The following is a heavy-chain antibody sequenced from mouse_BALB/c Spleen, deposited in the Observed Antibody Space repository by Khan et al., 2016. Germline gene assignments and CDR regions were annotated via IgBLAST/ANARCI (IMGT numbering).Heavy chain of an antibody. CDR1: GFDLSRYW. D-gene: IGHD2-14*01. J-gene: IGHJ3*01. CDR2: INPDSSTI. V-gene: IGHV4-1*02. Sequence: EVKLLESGGGLVQPGGSLNLSCAASGFDLSRYWMSWVRQAPGKGLEWIGEINPDSSTINYTPSLKDRFIISRDNAKNTLYLQVSKVRSEDTALYDCARAEYDGYLAYWGQGTMVSVSA. CDR3: ARAEYDGYLAY.